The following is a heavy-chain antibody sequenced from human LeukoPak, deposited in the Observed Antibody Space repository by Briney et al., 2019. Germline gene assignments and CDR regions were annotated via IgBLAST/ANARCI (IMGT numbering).Heavy chain of an antibody. CDR3: AKDMNSYGSGSSYNPWGPFDS. CDR2: IAWNSGNT. Sequence: GRSLRLSCAASGFTFDNYAMHWVRRAPGKGLEWVSGIAWNSGNTGFADSVKGRFTISRDNAENSLYLQMNSLTPEDTAFYFRAKDMNSYGSGSSYNPWGPFDSWGQGTLVTVSS. CDR1: GFTFDNYA. J-gene: IGHJ4*02. V-gene: IGHV3-9*01. D-gene: IGHD3-10*01.